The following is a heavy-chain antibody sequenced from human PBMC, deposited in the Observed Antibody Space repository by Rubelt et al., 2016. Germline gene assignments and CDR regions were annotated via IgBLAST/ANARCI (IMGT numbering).Heavy chain of an antibody. V-gene: IGHV1-46*01. CDR1: GYTFTSYY. Sequence: QVQLVQSGAEVKKPGASVKVSCKASGYTFTSYYMHWVRQAPGQGLEWMGIINPSGGSTSYARKFQGRGTMTRDTSTSTVYMELSSLRSEDTAVYYCARSPRYDFEDNWFDPWGQGTLATVSS. CDR2: INPSGGST. J-gene: IGHJ5*02. D-gene: IGHD3-3*01. CDR3: ARSPRYDFEDNWFDP.